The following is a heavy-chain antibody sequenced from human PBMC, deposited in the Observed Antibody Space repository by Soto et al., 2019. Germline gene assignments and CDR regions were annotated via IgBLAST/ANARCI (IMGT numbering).Heavy chain of an antibody. CDR1: GYNFAGYW. CDR2: IYPSDSDT. CDR3: ARGGVSTRTFDY. V-gene: IGHV5-51*01. D-gene: IGHD3-3*01. Sequence: PGESLKISCKGSGYNFAGYWIAWLRHLPGKGLELMGIIYPSDSDTRYRPSFQGQVTISADKSISSAYLQWSSLRASDTAMYYCARGGVSTRTFDYWGQGTPVTVSS. J-gene: IGHJ4*02.